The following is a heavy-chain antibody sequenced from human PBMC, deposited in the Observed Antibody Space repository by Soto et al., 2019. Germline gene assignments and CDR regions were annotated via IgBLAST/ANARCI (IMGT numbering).Heavy chain of an antibody. V-gene: IGHV3-23*01. CDR3: AKDAIMVSSSYNYFDY. D-gene: IGHD6-13*01. J-gene: IGHJ4*02. Sequence: GGSLRLSCAASGFFFTTYAMNWVRQAPGKGLEWVSGISGSGGAASYADSVKGRFTISRDNSKNIVYLQMNSLRADDTAVYYCAKDAIMVSSSYNYFDYWGQGTLVTVSS. CDR2: ISGSGGAA. CDR1: GFFFTTYA.